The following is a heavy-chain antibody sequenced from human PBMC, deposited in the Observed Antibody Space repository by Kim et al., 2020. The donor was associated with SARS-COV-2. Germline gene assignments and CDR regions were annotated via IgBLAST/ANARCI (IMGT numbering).Heavy chain of an antibody. V-gene: IGHV1-2*04. CDR3: ARDLNHGYGSGSPGAFDI. D-gene: IGHD3-10*01. Sequence: ASVKVSCKASGYTFTGYYMHWVRQAPGQGLEWMGWINPNSGGTNYAQKFQGWVTMTRDTSISTAYMELSRLRSDDTAVYYCARDLNHGYGSGSPGAFDIWGQGTMVTVSS. CDR2: INPNSGGT. J-gene: IGHJ3*02. CDR1: GYTFTGYY.